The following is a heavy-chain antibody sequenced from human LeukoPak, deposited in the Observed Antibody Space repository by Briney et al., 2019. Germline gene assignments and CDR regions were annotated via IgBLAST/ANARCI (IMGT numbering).Heavy chain of an antibody. V-gene: IGHV3-23*01. CDR2: ISVSGNT. CDR1: GFTLSSYA. CDR3: AKAPVATCSGAYCYPFDY. D-gene: IGHD2-21*01. J-gene: IGHJ4*02. Sequence: GGSLRLSCAASGFTLSSYAMSWVRQAPGKGLEWVSAISVSGNTYHADSVKGRFTISRDSSKNTLYLQMNRLRAEDAAVYYCAKAPVATCSGAYCYPFDYWGQGTLVTVSS.